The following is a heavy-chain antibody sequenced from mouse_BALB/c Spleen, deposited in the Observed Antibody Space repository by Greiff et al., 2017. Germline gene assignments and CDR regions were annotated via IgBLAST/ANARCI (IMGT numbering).Heavy chain of an antibody. D-gene: IGHD3-1*01. CDR1: GYTFTDYN. CDR2: IYPYNGGT. Sequence: EVQLQQSGPELVKPGASVKISCKASGYTFTDYNMHWVKQSHGKSLEWIGYIYPYNGGTGHNQKFKSKATLTVDNSSSTAYMELRSLTSEDSAVYYCARSDSYSSGGFAYWGQGTLVTVSA. CDR3: ARSDSYSSGGFAY. V-gene: IGHV1S29*02. J-gene: IGHJ3*01.